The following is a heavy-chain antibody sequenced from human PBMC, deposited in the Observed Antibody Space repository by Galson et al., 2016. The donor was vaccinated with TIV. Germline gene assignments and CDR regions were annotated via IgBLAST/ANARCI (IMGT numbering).Heavy chain of an antibody. J-gene: IGHJ6*02. CDR3: ARHGYDVWNVKDYFVYGRDV. D-gene: IGHD3-3*01. V-gene: IGHV5-51*01. CDR1: GSKFSTYW. Sequence: QSGAEVTKPGESLKIACKTSGSKFSTYWMSWVRQMPGKGPEWVGHIYPGDSDTRYIPSFQGHVTISADKSIDTAYLQWGSLKASDSAIYYYARHGYDVWNVKDYFVYGRDVWGQGTTVLVSS. CDR2: IYPGDSDT.